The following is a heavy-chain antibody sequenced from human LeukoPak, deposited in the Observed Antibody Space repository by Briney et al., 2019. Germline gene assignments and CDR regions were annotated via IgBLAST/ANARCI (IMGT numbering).Heavy chain of an antibody. D-gene: IGHD3-22*01. V-gene: IGHV3-23*01. J-gene: IGHJ4*02. CDR2: ISGSGGST. Sequence: PGGSLRLSCAASGFTFSSYAMSWVRQAQGKGLEWVSAISGSGGSTYYADSVKGRFTISRDNSKNTLYLQMNSLRAEDTAVYYCAKGVTMIVVVRGKGYDYWGQGTLVTVSS. CDR1: GFTFSSYA. CDR3: AKGVTMIVVVRGKGYDY.